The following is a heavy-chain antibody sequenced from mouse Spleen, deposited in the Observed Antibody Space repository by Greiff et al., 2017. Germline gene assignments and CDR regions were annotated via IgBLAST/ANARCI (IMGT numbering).Heavy chain of an antibody. D-gene: IGHD1-2*01. V-gene: IGHV5-6*01. Sequence: EVQLQQSGGDLVKPGGSLKLSCAASGFTFSSYGMSWVRQTPDKRLEWVATISSGGSYTYYPDSVKGRFTISRDNAKNTLYLQMSSLKSEDTAMYYCARHGAYYGYDAMDYWGQGTSVTVSS. CDR1: GFTFSSYG. CDR2: ISSGGSYT. J-gene: IGHJ4*01. CDR3: ARHGAYYGYDAMDY.